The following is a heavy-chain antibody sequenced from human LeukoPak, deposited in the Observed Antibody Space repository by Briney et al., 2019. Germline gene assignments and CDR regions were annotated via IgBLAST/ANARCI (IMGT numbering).Heavy chain of an antibody. D-gene: IGHD5-18*01. CDR2: IYTSGST. CDR3: ARNTAMDYYYYYMDV. Sequence: SETLSLTCTVSGGSISSYYWSWLRQPPGKGLEWIGYIYTSGSTNYNPSLKSRVTISLDTSTNQFSLRLSSVTAADTAVYYCARNTAMDYYYYYMDVWGTGTTVTVPS. CDR1: GGSISSYY. J-gene: IGHJ6*03. V-gene: IGHV4-4*09.